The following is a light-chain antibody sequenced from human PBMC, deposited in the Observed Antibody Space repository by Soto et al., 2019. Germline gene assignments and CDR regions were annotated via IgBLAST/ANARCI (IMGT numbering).Light chain of an antibody. CDR3: LLFYSGSRV. J-gene: IGLJ7*01. Sequence: QAVVTQEPSLTVSPGGTVTLTCGSSTGAVTSGHYPYWFQKKPGQAPRTLIYDTSKKHSWTLARFSGSLLGGKAALTLSGAQPEDEAEYYSLLFYSGSRVFGGGTQHTVL. CDR2: DTS. CDR1: TGAVTSGHY. V-gene: IGLV7-46*01.